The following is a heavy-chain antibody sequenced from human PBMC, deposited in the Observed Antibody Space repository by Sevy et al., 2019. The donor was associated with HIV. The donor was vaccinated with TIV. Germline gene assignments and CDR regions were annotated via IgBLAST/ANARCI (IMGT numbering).Heavy chain of an antibody. CDR1: HYTFSSYT. V-gene: IGHV3-30*04. Sequence: GGSLRLSCAASHYTFSSYTMHWVRQAPGKGLEWVALISYDGRNKNYADSVKGGFTISRDNSKNTLYLQMNSLRAEDTAVYYCARDQHDYGGNLRTGWFDPWGQGTLVTVSS. CDR3: ARDQHDYGGNLRTGWFDP. D-gene: IGHD4-17*01. J-gene: IGHJ5*02. CDR2: ISYDGRNK.